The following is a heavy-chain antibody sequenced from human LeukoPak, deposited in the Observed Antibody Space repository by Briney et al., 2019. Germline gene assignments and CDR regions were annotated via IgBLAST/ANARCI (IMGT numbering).Heavy chain of an antibody. CDR2: INSAGSDI. J-gene: IGHJ4*02. CDR3: VRDDDGDNPVDY. CDR1: GFTFSGYW. D-gene: IGHD4-17*01. Sequence: GGSLRLSCAASGFTFSGYWMHWVRQAPGKGPVRVSRINSAGSDIRYADSVKGRFTISRDNAKNTLYLQMNSLRAEDTAVYYCVRDDDGDNPVDYWGQGTLVTVSS. V-gene: IGHV3-74*01.